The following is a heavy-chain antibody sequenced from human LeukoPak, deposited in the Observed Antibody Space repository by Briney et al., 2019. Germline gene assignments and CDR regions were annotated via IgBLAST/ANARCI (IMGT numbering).Heavy chain of an antibody. Sequence: ASVRVSCKASGYTFTGYYMHWVRQAPGQGLEWMGWINPNSGGTNYAQKFQGRVTMTRDTSISTAYMELSRLRSDDTAVYYCARAGGYSYGYDYWGQGTLVTVSS. CDR1: GYTFTGYY. V-gene: IGHV1-2*02. CDR2: INPNSGGT. D-gene: IGHD5-18*01. J-gene: IGHJ4*02. CDR3: ARAGGYSYGYDY.